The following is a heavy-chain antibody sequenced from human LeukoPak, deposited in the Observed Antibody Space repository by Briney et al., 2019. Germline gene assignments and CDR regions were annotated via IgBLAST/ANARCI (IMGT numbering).Heavy chain of an antibody. D-gene: IGHD2-15*01. J-gene: IGHJ4*02. CDR1: GYTFTSYG. CDR2: VSAYADNT. CDR3: ARDCIGCHGFDY. Sequence: ASVKVSCKTSGYTFTSYGITWVRQAPGQGLEWMGWVSAYADNTNYVQKIQGRVTMTIDTSTSTAYMELRSLRSDDTAVYYCARDCIGCHGFDYWGQGTLVTVSS. V-gene: IGHV1-18*01.